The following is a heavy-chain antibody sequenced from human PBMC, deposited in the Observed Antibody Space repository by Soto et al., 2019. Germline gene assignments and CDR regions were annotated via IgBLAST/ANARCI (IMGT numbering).Heavy chain of an antibody. V-gene: IGHV4-31*03. D-gene: IGHD4-17*01. CDR2: IYYSGST. CDR1: GGSISSGGYY. J-gene: IGHJ5*02. CDR3: ARGTVTIGTWFDP. Sequence: QVQLQESGPGLVKPSQTLSLTCTVSGGSISSGGYYWSWIRQHPGKGLEWIGYIYYSGSTYYNPSLTSRVTRSVDTSKNQFSLKLSSVTAADTAVYYCARGTVTIGTWFDPWGQGTLVTVSS.